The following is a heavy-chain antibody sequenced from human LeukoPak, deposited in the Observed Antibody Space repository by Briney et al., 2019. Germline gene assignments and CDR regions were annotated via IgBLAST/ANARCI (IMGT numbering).Heavy chain of an antibody. CDR1: GYSISSGYY. J-gene: IGHJ6*03. V-gene: IGHV4-38-2*02. Sequence: SETLSLTCTVSGYSISSGYYWVWIRQPPGKGLEWIGSVYRSGSTNYNPSLKSRVTISVDTSKNQFSLKVSSVTAADTAVYYCARGDCSSTICYSPMDVWGKGTTVTVSS. CDR2: VYRSGST. CDR3: ARGDCSSTICYSPMDV. D-gene: IGHD2-2*01.